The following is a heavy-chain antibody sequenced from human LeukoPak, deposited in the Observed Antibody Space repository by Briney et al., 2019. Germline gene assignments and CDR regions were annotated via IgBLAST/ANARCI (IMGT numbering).Heavy chain of an antibody. D-gene: IGHD2-2*01. CDR1: GFTVSSNY. J-gene: IGHJ4*02. CDR2: IYSGGST. Sequence: PGGSLRLSCAASGFTVSSNYMSWVRQAPGKGLEWVSVIYSGGSTYYADSVKGRFTISRDNPKNTLYLQMNSLRAEDTAVYYCARDHGYQGYYFDYWGQGTLVTVSS. CDR3: ARDHGYQGYYFDY. V-gene: IGHV3-66*01.